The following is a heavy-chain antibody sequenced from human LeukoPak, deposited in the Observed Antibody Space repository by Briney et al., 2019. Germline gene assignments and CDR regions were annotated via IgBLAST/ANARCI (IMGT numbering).Heavy chain of an antibody. V-gene: IGHV4-59*08. Sequence: SSETLSLTCTVPGGSISVYYWSWIRQPPGKGLEWIGYIYYSGSTNYNPSLKSRVTISVDTSKNQFSLKLSSVTAADTAVYYCARHSKYYYDSSGSYVGYFQHWGQGTLVTVSS. CDR1: GGSISVYY. CDR3: ARHSKYYYDSSGSYVGYFQH. CDR2: IYYSGST. D-gene: IGHD3-22*01. J-gene: IGHJ1*01.